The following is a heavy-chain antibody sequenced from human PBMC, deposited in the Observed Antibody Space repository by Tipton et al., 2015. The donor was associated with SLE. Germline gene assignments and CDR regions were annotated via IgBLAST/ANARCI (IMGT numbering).Heavy chain of an antibody. V-gene: IGHV3-66*01. J-gene: IGHJ5*02. CDR2: IYSGGST. CDR1: GFTVSSNY. Sequence: SLRLSCAASGFTVSSNYMSWVRQAPGKGLEWVSVIYSGGSTYYADSVKGRFTISRDNSKNTLYLQMNSLRAEDTAVYYCAREVWEDPWGNWFDPWGQGTLATVSS. CDR3: AREVWEDPWGNWFDP. D-gene: IGHD1-26*01.